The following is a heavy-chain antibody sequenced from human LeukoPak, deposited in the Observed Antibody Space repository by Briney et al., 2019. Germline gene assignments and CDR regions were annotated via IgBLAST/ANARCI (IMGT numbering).Heavy chain of an antibody. CDR3: ARRWNYKDAFDV. Sequence: SETLSLTCNVSVGSISSGTHYWIWIRQPVGKGLEWLGRVFTRGSPTYNSSLKSRLTISMDKSKNQFSLKLTSVTAADTAVYYCARRWNYKDAFDVWGQGTMVIVSS. CDR2: VFTRGSP. J-gene: IGHJ3*01. D-gene: IGHD1-7*01. V-gene: IGHV4-61*02. CDR1: VGSISSGTHY.